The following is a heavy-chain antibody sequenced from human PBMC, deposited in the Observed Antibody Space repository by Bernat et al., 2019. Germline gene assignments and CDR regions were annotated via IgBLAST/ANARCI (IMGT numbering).Heavy chain of an antibody. V-gene: IGHV4-39*01. D-gene: IGHD3-10*01. J-gene: IGHJ3*02. CDR1: GGSISSSSYY. CDR3: ARQEVRGDDAFDI. CDR2: IYYNGNT. Sequence: QLQLQESGPGLVKPSETLSLTCTVSGGSISSSSYYWGWIRHPPGKGLEWIGSIYYNGNTYYKPSLRSRVTISVDTSKNQFSLKLTSMTAADTAVYFCARQEVRGDDAFDIWGQGTMVTVSS.